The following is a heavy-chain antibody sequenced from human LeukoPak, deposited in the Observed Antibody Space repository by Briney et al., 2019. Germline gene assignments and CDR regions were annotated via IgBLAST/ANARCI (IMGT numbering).Heavy chain of an antibody. V-gene: IGHV4-39*07. D-gene: IGHD3-16*01. CDR1: GGSVTSGSYH. Sequence: SETLSLTCSVSGGSVTSGSYHWGWIRQPPGKGLEWIGSVYFDGGTHYKPSLQSRVTISVDTSKNQFSLRLSSVTAADTALYYCARDHYYDGRGRFDPWGQGTLVTVSS. CDR2: VYFDGGT. CDR3: ARDHYYDGRGRFDP. J-gene: IGHJ5*02.